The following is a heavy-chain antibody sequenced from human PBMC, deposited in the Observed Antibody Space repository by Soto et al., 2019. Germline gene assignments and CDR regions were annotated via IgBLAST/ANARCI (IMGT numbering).Heavy chain of an antibody. CDR2: ITGTSAFT. CDR3: ARDNLAFQGAFDL. CDR1: GFVFSDFQ. V-gene: IGHV3-21*01. D-gene: IGHD3-16*01. Sequence: GGSLRLSCAASGFVFSDFQFNWVRQAPGGGLEWLSSITGTSAFTEYAESIEGRFTISRDNPNKLLFLHMDNLRPEDTAVYYCARDNLAFQGAFDLWGQGTLVTVSA. J-gene: IGHJ4*02.